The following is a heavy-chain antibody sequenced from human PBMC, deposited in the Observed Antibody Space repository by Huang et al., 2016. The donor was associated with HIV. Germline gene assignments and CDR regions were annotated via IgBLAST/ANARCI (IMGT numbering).Heavy chain of an antibody. D-gene: IGHD3-10*01. J-gene: IGHJ4*02. Sequence: DVRLVESGGGVVPPGGSLRLSCAASGFTFSSYWMTWVRQAPGKGWEWVAILKRDGTDKDYVDAGRGRFSISRDNAQNSIYLKMNSLRSGETALYYCARVAYYYGSGRKGVNYFDSWGQGTQVTVSS. CDR1: GFTFSSYW. CDR2: LKRDGTDK. V-gene: IGHV3-7*01. CDR3: ARVAYYYGSGRKGVNYFDS.